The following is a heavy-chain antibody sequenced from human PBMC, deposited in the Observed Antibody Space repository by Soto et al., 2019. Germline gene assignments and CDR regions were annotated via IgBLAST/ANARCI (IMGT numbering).Heavy chain of an antibody. D-gene: IGHD3-3*01. CDR1: GDSVSSNSAA. V-gene: IGHV6-1*01. CDR3: ASQVGKDPNDDSWSGYYWSRYYYYYGMDV. Sequence: SPTLSLTCAISGDSVSSNSAAWNWIRQSPSRGLEWLGRTYYRSKWYNDYAVSVKSRITINPVTSKNQFSLQLNSVTPEDTAVYYCASQVGKDPNDDSWSGYYWSRYYYYYGMDVWGQGTTVTVSS. CDR2: TYYRSKWYN. J-gene: IGHJ6*02.